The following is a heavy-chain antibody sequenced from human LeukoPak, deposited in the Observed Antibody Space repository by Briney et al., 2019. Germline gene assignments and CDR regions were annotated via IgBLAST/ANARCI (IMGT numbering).Heavy chain of an antibody. Sequence: GGSLRLSCAASGFDFSSNWMHWVRHAPGQGLVWVSRIKGDGISTNYADSVKGRFAISRDIAKNTLYLQMNSLRAEDTGVYYCARGPLLLPDYWGQGTLVTVSS. D-gene: IGHD2/OR15-2a*01. CDR1: GFDFSSNW. CDR2: IKGDGIST. CDR3: ARGPLLLPDY. V-gene: IGHV3-74*01. J-gene: IGHJ4*02.